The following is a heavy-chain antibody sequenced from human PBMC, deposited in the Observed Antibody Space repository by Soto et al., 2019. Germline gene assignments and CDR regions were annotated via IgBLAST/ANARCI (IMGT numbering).Heavy chain of an antibody. CDR2: MNPNSGNT. CDR1: GYTFTSYD. Sequence: QVQLVQSGAEVKKPGASVKVSCKTSGYTFTSYDINWVRQAPGQGLEWMGWMNPNSGNTGYAKKFQGRVTMTRNTAINTAYMELSSLRSEDTAVYYCARDHLPNQLLRYGGQGTLVTVSS. J-gene: IGHJ4*02. V-gene: IGHV1-8*01. D-gene: IGHD1-20*01. CDR3: ARDHLPNQLLRY.